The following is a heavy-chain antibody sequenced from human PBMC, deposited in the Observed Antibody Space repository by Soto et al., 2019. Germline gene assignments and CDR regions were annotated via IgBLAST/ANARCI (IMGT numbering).Heavy chain of an antibody. CDR1: GGSFSGYY. V-gene: IGHV4-34*01. CDR2: INHSGST. J-gene: IGHJ4*02. Sequence: PSETLSLTCAVYGGSFSGYYWSWIRQPPGKGLEWIGEINHSGSTNYNPSLKSRVTISVDTSKNQFSLKLSSVTAADTAVYYCARGYDFWREWGQGTLVTVS. CDR3: ARGYDFWRE. D-gene: IGHD3-3*01.